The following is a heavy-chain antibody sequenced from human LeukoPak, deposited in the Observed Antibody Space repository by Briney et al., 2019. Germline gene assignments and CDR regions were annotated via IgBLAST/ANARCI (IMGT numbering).Heavy chain of an antibody. D-gene: IGHD3-3*01. CDR3: ARGLRFLEWLFSGPDY. CDR2: INPSGGST. CDR1: GYTSTSYY. Sequence: ASVKVSCKASGYTSTSYYMHWVRQAPGQGLEWMGIINPSGGSTSYAQKFQGRVTMTRDTSTSTVYMELSSLRSEDTAVYYCARGLRFLEWLFSGPDYWGQGTLVTVSS. J-gene: IGHJ4*02. V-gene: IGHV1-46*01.